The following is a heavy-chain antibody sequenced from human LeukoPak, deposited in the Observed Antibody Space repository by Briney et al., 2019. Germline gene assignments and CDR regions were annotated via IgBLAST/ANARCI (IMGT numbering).Heavy chain of an antibody. CDR1: GDSIKSNY. J-gene: IGHJ5*02. D-gene: IGHD2-21*02. CDR3: ARVVRGVVTSNWFDP. Sequence: SETLSLTCNVSGDSIKSNYWTWIRQPPGKGLVWIGFVHGDGTTNYNPSLNSRVTISIDPSENKFSLRLNSVTAADMAVYYCARVVRGVVTSNWFDPWGQGIPVTVSS. V-gene: IGHV4-59*01. CDR2: VHGDGTT.